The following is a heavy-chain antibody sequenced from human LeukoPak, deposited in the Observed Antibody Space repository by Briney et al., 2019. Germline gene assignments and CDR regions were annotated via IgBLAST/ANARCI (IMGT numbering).Heavy chain of an antibody. J-gene: IGHJ6*02. Sequence: PGGSLRLSCVVSGFTFNRCWMNWVRQAPGKGLEWVAHINPDGRDTYYVDSVKGRFTISRDNAQNSMYLQMNSLRAEDTAVYYCAKVSGGGLYYDGMDVWGQGTTVTVSS. CDR1: GFTFNRCW. CDR2: INPDGRDT. D-gene: IGHD1-14*01. CDR3: AKVSGGGLYYDGMDV. V-gene: IGHV3-7*03.